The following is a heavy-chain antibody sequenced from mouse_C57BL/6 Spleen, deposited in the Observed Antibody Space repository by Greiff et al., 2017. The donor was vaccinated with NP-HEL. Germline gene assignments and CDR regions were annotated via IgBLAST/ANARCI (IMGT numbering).Heavy chain of an antibody. V-gene: IGHV1-19*01. CDR1: GYTFTDYY. J-gene: IGHJ4*01. D-gene: IGHD2-10*01. CDR3: ARSYSSPLYYAMDY. CDR2: INPYNGGT. Sequence: EVQLQQSGPVLVKPGASVKMSCKASGYTFTDYYMNWVKQSHGKSLEWIGVINPYNGGTSYNQKFKGKATLTVDKSSSTAYMELNSLTSEDSAVYYCARSYSSPLYYAMDYWGQGTSVTVSS.